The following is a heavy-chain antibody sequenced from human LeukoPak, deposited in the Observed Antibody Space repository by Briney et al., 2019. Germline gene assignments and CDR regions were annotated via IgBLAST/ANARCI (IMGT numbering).Heavy chain of an antibody. CDR1: GFTFNNYA. V-gene: IGHV3-23*01. CDR3: ARESDSSGYQSYGMDV. Sequence: GGSLRLSCAASGFTFNNYAMTWVRQAPGKGLEWVSAISCSGGSTYYADSVNCLFTIPRDNSKNTMYLQMNSMRDEDTDVYSCARESDSSGYQSYGMDVWGQGTTVTVSS. CDR2: ISCSGGST. D-gene: IGHD3-22*01. J-gene: IGHJ6*02.